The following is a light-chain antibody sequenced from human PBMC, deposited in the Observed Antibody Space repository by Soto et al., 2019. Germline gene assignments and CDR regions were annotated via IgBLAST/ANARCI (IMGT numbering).Light chain of an antibody. CDR3: QQRSNWPAWT. CDR2: DAS. J-gene: IGKJ1*01. Sequence: EIVLTQSTATLSLSPGERATLSCRASQSVSSYLAWYQQKPGQAPRLLIYDASNRATGIPARFSGSGSGTDFTLTISSLEPEDFAVYYCQQRSNWPAWTFGQGTKVKSN. CDR1: QSVSSY. V-gene: IGKV3-11*01.